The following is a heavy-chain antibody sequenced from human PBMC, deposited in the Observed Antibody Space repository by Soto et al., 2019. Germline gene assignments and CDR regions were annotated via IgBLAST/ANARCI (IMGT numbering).Heavy chain of an antibody. CDR3: ARHGDIVVVPAAIEVDY. CDR1: GGSISSGGYS. Sequence: SETLSLTCAVSGGSISSGGYSWSWIRQPPGKGLEWIGYIYHSGSTYYNPSLKSRVTILVDRSKNQFSLKLSSVTAADTAVYYCARHGDIVVVPAAIEVDYWGQGTLVTVSS. V-gene: IGHV4-30-2*01. J-gene: IGHJ4*02. CDR2: IYHSGST. D-gene: IGHD2-2*01.